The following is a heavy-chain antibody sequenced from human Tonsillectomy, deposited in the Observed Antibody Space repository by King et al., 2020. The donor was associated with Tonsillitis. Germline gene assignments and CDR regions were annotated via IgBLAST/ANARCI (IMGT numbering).Heavy chain of an antibody. CDR2: ISYDGSNK. D-gene: IGHD3-16*01. J-gene: IGHJ4*02. Sequence: QLVQSGGGVVQPGRSLRLSCAASGFTFSSYGMHWVRQAPGKGLEWVAVISYDGSNKYYADSVKGRFTISRDNSKNTPSLQMNSLRAEDTAVYYCAKNAYYFDYCGQGTLVTVSS. CDR1: GFTFSSYG. CDR3: AKNAYYFDY. V-gene: IGHV3-33*05.